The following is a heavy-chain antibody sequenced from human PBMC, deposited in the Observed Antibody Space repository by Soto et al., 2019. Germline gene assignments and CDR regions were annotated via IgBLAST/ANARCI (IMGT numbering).Heavy chain of an antibody. V-gene: IGHV1-2*04. Sequence: QVQLVQSGAEVKKPGASVKVSCKASGYTFTGYYMHWVRQAPGQGLEWMGWINPNSGGTNYAQKFQGWVTMTRDTSISTAYMELSRLRSDDTAVYYCARDKYYYDSSGYLEAQYYYYGMDVWGQGTTVTVSS. J-gene: IGHJ6*02. D-gene: IGHD3-22*01. CDR3: ARDKYYYDSSGYLEAQYYYYGMDV. CDR1: GYTFTGYY. CDR2: INPNSGGT.